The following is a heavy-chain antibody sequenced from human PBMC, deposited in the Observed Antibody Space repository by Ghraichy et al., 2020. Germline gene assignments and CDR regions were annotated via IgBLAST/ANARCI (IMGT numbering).Heavy chain of an antibody. D-gene: IGHD3-22*01. CDR3: CRYYDSSAYGLDY. CDR2: IRSRANNYAT. V-gene: IGHV3-73*01. Sequence: GGSLRLSCAASGFTFSGSAVHWVRQASGKGLEWVGRIRSRANNYATAYAASVKGRFTISRDDSKNTAYLQINSLKTEDTAVYYCCRYYDSSAYGLDYWGQGTLVTVSS. CDR1: GFTFSGSA. J-gene: IGHJ4*02.